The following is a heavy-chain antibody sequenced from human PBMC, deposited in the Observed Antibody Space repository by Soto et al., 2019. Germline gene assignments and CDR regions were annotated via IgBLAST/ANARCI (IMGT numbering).Heavy chain of an antibody. D-gene: IGHD2-15*01. CDR3: ARDLSFGGRAEYFHH. Sequence: GGSLRLSCTASGFTFEDYSLSWFRQAPGKGLEWVTFIRGKAYGGTADYAASVKGRFTISRDDSKGIVYLQMNSLKVEDTAVYYCARDLSFGGRAEYFHHWGQGTPVTV. V-gene: IGHV3-49*03. CDR1: GFTFEDYS. CDR2: IRGKAYGGTA. J-gene: IGHJ1*01.